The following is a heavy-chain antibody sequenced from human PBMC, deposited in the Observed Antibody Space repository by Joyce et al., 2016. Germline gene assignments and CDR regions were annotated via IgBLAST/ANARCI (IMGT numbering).Heavy chain of an antibody. J-gene: IGHJ4*02. V-gene: IGHV3-30*03. Sequence: QVQLVESGGGVVQPGRSLRLSCAASGFPFSRYAIHWVRQAPGKGLDWVAIISYDGNIKIYTDSVRDRFTISRDNNENTVYLQMNSLRAEDTALYYCARDSSFFWSGYPDFWGQGTQVTVSS. D-gene: IGHD3-3*01. CDR2: ISYDGNIK. CDR1: GFPFSRYA. CDR3: ARDSSFFWSGYPDF.